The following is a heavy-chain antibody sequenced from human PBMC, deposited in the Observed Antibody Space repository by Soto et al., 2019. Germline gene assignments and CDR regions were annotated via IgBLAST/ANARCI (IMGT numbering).Heavy chain of an antibody. CDR2: LIPIFGTA. CDR3: ARDYTTVVTPSGYYYYYYGMDV. J-gene: IGHJ6*02. D-gene: IGHD4-17*01. CDR1: GGTFSSYA. V-gene: IGHV1-69*06. Sequence: SVKVSCKASGGTFSSYAISWVRPAPLQGLEWMVGLIPIFGTANYAQKFQGRVTITADKSKSTAYMELSSLRSEDTAVYYCARDYTTVVTPSGYYYYYYGMDVSG.